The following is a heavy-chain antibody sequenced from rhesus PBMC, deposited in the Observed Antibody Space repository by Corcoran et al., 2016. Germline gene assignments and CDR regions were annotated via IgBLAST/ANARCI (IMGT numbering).Heavy chain of an antibody. D-gene: IGHD1-20*01. CDR2: INPYNGNT. Sequence: QVQLVQSGAEVKKPGSSVKVSCKASGYTFTDYYMHWVRQAPRQGLEWMGWINPYNGNTKYAQKCPGRVTMTRDTLTVTAVMERSSLRSYDTAVYYCARDQGSWNNGGLDSWGQGVVVTVSS. J-gene: IGHJ6*01. CDR3: ARDQGSWNNGGLDS. CDR1: GYTFTDYY. V-gene: IGHV1S2*01.